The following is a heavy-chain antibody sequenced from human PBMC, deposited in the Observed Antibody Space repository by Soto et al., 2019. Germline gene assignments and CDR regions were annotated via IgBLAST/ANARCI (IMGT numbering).Heavy chain of an antibody. V-gene: IGHV3-23*01. CDR1: GFTFSSYA. CDR3: AKFDEPCYYYYMDV. CDR2: FSGSGDST. J-gene: IGHJ6*03. Sequence: EVQLLDSGGGLVQPGGSLRLSCAASGFTFSSYAMSWVRQAPGKGLEWVSAFSGSGDSTYYADSVKGRFTISRDNSKNPLYLQMNSLRAEDTAVYYCAKFDEPCYYYYMDVWGKGTTVTVSS.